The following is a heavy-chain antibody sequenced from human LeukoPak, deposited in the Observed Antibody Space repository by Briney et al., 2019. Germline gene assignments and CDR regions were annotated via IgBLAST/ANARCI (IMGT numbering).Heavy chain of an antibody. V-gene: IGHV4-31*03. CDR3: ARAGPDCSGGSCYGVFDY. CDR2: IYYSGST. J-gene: IGHJ4*02. CDR1: GDSISSGAYY. Sequence: SETLSLTCTVSGDSISSGAYYWNWIRQHPGKGLEWIGYIYYSGSTYYTPSLKGRVTISRDTSKSQFSLKLSSVTAADTAVYYCARAGPDCSGGSCYGVFDYWGQGALVTVSS. D-gene: IGHD2-15*01.